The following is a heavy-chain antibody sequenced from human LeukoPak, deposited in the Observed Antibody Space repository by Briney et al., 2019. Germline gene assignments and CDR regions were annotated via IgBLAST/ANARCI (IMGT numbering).Heavy chain of an antibody. CDR2: INSDGSST. J-gene: IGHJ4*02. CDR1: GFTFSSYW. Sequence: PGGSLRLSCAASGFTFSSYWMHWVRHAPGKGLVWVSRINSDGSSTTYADSVKGRFTISRDNAKNTLYLQMNSLRAEDTAVYYCARDQIKGSGWYYYWGQGTLVTVSS. D-gene: IGHD6-19*01. CDR3: ARDQIKGSGWYYY. V-gene: IGHV3-74*01.